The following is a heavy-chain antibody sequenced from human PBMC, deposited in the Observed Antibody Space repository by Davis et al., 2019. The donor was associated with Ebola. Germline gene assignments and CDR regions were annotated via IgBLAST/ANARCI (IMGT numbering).Heavy chain of an antibody. CDR2: ISGSGGST. D-gene: IGHD2-2*01. CDR1: GGTFSSYA. CDR3: AKDQYQLPSVFDP. J-gene: IGHJ5*02. V-gene: IGHV3-23*01. Sequence: AASVKVSCKASGGTFSSYAMSWVRQAPGKGLEWVSAISGSGGSTYYADSVKGRFTISRDNSKNTLYLQMNSLRAEDTAVYYCAKDQYQLPSVFDPWGQGTLVTVSS.